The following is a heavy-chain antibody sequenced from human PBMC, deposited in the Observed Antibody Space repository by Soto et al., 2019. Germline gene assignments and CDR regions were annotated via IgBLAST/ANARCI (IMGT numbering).Heavy chain of an antibody. Sequence: GGSLRLSCAASGFTFSSYAMSWVRQAPGKGLEWVSAISGSGGSTYYADYVKGRFTISRDNSKNTLYLQMNSLRAEDTAVYYCAKAILDGGGSYSYYYYGMDVWGQGTTVTVSS. J-gene: IGHJ6*02. CDR2: ISGSGGST. CDR3: AKAILDGGGSYSYYYYGMDV. V-gene: IGHV3-23*01. CDR1: GFTFSSYA. D-gene: IGHD1-26*01.